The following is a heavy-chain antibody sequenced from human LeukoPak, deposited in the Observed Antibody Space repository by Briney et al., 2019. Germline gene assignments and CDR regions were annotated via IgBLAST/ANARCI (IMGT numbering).Heavy chain of an antibody. CDR1: GFTFSRYS. D-gene: IGHD1-14*01. V-gene: IGHV3-21*04. CDR2: ISSSSTYI. CDR3: AKGVSHNNLSPDY. J-gene: IGHJ4*02. Sequence: GGSLRVSCAASGFTFSRYSTNWVRQTPGKGLEWVSSISSSSTYIYYADSVKGRFTISRDNSKNTLYLQMNSLRAEDTAVYYCAKGVSHNNLSPDYWGQGTLVTVSS.